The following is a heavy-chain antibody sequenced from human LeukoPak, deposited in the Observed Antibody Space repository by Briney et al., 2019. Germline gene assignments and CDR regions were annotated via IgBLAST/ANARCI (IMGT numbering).Heavy chain of an antibody. V-gene: IGHV3-30*04. CDR3: ARGPTPVYYYYGMDV. CDR1: GFTFSNYA. Sequence: PGKSLRLSCAASGFTFSNYAMHWVRQAPGKGLEWVAVISYDGSNKYYADSVKGRFTISRDNSKNTLYLQMNSLRAEDTAVYYCARGPTPVYYYYGMDVWGQGTTVTVSS. CDR2: ISYDGSNK. J-gene: IGHJ6*02.